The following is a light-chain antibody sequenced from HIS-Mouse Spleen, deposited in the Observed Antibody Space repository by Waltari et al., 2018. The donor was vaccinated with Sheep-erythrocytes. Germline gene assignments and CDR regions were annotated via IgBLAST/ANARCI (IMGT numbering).Light chain of an antibody. CDR1: SSDVGIYNL. V-gene: IGLV2-23*01. J-gene: IGLJ3*02. CDR2: GGS. CDR3: CSYAGSSTPWV. Sequence: QSALTQPASVSGSPGQSITISCTGTSSDVGIYNLVSWYQQHPGKAPKPMIYGGSKRPSGVSNRFSGSKSGNTASRTISGLQAEDEADYYCCSYAGSSTPWVFGGGTKLTVL.